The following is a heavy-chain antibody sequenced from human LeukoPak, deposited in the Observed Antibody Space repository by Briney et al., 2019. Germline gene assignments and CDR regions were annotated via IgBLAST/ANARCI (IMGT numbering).Heavy chain of an antibody. V-gene: IGHV3-11*01. D-gene: IGHD6-19*01. CDR2: ISSSGSSR. Sequence: GGSLRLSCAASGFTFSDYCMSWIRLAPGKGLELVSYISSSGSSRYDADSVKGRFIISRDNAKKSLYLQMNSLRAEDTAVYYCARAKVPGTYYAMDVWGQGTTVTVSS. CDR3: ARAKVPGTYYAMDV. CDR1: GFTFSDYC. J-gene: IGHJ6*02.